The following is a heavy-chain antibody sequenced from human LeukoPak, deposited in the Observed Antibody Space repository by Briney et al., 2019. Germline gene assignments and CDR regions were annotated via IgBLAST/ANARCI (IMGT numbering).Heavy chain of an antibody. CDR2: INPNSGGT. CDR1: GYTFTGYY. D-gene: IGHD1-26*01. Sequence: ASVKVSCKASGYTFTGYYMHWVRQAPGRGLEWMGWINPNSGGTNYAQKFQGRVTMTRDTSISTAYMELSRLRSDDTAVYYCAREVGATGYYFDYWGQGTLVTVSS. V-gene: IGHV1-2*02. CDR3: AREVGATGYYFDY. J-gene: IGHJ4*02.